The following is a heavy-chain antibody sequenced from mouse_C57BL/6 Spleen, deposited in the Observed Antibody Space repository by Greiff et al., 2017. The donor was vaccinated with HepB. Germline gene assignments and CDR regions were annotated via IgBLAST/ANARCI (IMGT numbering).Heavy chain of an antibody. CDR3: ARENGSSQFDFDG. CDR2: ISDGGSYT. Sequence: EVKLMESGGGLVKPGGSLKLPCAASGFSFSSYAMSWVCQTPEKRLEWVATISDGGSYTYYPDNVKGRFTISRDNAKNNLYLQMSHLKSEDTAMYYCARENGSSQFDFDGWGTGTTVTDSS. CDR1: GFSFSSYA. V-gene: IGHV5-4*01. D-gene: IGHD1-1*01. J-gene: IGHJ1*03.